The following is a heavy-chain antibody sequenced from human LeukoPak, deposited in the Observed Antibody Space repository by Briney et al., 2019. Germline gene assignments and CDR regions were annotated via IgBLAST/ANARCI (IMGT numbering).Heavy chain of an antibody. CDR1: GGSIRDYY. D-gene: IGHD3-10*01. V-gene: IGHV4-59*01. J-gene: IGHJ3*02. Sequence: SETLSLTCTVAGGSIRDYYLSWIRQPPGKGLEWIGYIYYSGSTNYNPSLKSRVTISVDTSKNQFSLKLSSVTAADTAVYYCARHMVRGVHAFDIWGQGTMVTVSS. CDR3: ARHMVRGVHAFDI. CDR2: IYYSGST.